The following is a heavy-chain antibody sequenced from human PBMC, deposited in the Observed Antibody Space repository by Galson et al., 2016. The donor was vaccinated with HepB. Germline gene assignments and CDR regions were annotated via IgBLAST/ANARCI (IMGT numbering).Heavy chain of an antibody. CDR3: AHSGPATRPGSGSFFDV. D-gene: IGHD1-26*01. J-gene: IGHJ4*02. CDR1: GFTPNTRGVG. V-gene: IGHV2-5*02. Sequence: PALVKPTQTPTLTCSLSGFTPNTRGVGVGWIRQPPGKALEWLGIIYWDDDKRYKPSLKDRLTITKDTSKSQVVLTLTNVDRVDTATYFCAHSGPATRPGSGSFFDVWGQGTLITVSS. CDR2: IYWDDDK.